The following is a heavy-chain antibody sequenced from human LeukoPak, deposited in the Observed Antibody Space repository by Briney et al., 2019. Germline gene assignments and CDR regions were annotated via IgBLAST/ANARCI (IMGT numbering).Heavy chain of an antibody. CDR1: GFTFSAYG. D-gene: IGHD6-19*01. CDR2: IRYDGSKK. J-gene: IGHJ4*02. Sequence: GGSLRLSCAASGFTFSAYGMHWVRQAPGKGLEWVAFIRYDGSKKYYADSVKGRFTISRDNSKNTLYLQMNSLRADDTAVYYCARGPYTSVSKYFDYWGQGTLVTVSS. V-gene: IGHV3-30*02. CDR3: ARGPYTSVSKYFDY.